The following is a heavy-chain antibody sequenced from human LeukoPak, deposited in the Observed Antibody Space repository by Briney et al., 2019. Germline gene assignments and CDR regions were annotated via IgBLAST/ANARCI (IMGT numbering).Heavy chain of an antibody. CDR3: ARYGAAEYYYYMDV. J-gene: IGHJ6*03. CDR2: ISSSSSTI. D-gene: IGHD6-13*01. V-gene: IGHV3-48*01. CDR1: GFTFSSYS. Sequence: GGSLRLSCAASGFTFSSYSMNWVRQAPGKGLEWVSYISSSSSTIYYADSVKGRFTISRDNAKNSLYLQMNSLRAEDTAVYYCARYGAAEYYYYMDVWGKGTTVTVSS.